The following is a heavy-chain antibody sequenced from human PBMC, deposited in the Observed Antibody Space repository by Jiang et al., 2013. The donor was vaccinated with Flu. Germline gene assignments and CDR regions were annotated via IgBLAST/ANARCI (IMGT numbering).Heavy chain of an antibody. V-gene: IGHV4-59*01. CDR3: ARRDTAMVTDAFDI. CDR1: GGSISSYY. D-gene: IGHD5-18*01. J-gene: IGHJ3*02. Sequence: GPGLVKPSETLSLTCTVSGGSISSYYWSWIRQPPGKGLEWIGYIYYSGSTNYNPSLKSRVTISVDTSKNQFSLKLSSVTAADTAVYYCARRDTAMVTDAFDIWGQGTMVTVSS. CDR2: IYYSGST.